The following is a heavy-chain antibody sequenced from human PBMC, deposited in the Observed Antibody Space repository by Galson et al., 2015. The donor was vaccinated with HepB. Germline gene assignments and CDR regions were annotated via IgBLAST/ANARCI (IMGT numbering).Heavy chain of an antibody. Sequence: SLRLSCAASGFTFSSYGMHWVRQAPGKGLEWVAVISYDGSNKYYADSVKGRFTISRDNSKNTLYLQMNSLRAEDTAVYYCAKASPQYSSGWYGDYWGQGTLIAVSS. CDR1: GFTFSSYG. D-gene: IGHD6-19*01. CDR3: AKASPQYSSGWYGDY. J-gene: IGHJ4*02. CDR2: ISYDGSNK. V-gene: IGHV3-30*18.